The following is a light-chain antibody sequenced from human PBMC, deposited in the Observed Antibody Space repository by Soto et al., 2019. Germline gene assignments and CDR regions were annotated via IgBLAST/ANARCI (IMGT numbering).Light chain of an antibody. CDR3: SSYTSSSTGYV. V-gene: IGLV2-14*01. Sequence: QSVLTQPASVSGSPGQSITISCTGTSSDVGGYNYGSWYQQHPGKAPKLMIYEVTNRPSGVSNRFSGSKSGNRASLTISGLQAEDEADYYCSSYTSSSTGYVFGSGTKVTVL. CDR1: SSDVGGYNY. CDR2: EVT. J-gene: IGLJ1*01.